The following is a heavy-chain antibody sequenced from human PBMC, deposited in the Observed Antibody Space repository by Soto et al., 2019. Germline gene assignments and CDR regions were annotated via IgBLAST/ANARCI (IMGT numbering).Heavy chain of an antibody. D-gene: IGHD2-15*01. J-gene: IGHJ6*02. Sequence: PGGSLRLSCAASGFAFSGYGMHWVRQAPGKGLEWVAFIWFDGSDALYSDSVKGRFTISRDNSKNTLFLQLNSLRGDDTAVYYCAREGYCSGGGCSGGMDVWGQGTTVTFSS. V-gene: IGHV3-33*01. CDR1: GFAFSGYG. CDR2: IWFDGSDA. CDR3: AREGYCSGGGCSGGMDV.